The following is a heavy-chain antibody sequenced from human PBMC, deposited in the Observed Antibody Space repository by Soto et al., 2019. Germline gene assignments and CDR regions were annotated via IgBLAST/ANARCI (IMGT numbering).Heavy chain of an antibody. Sequence: EVQLLESGGGLVQPGGSLRLSCAASGFTLSTYAMSWVRQAPGTGLEWVSTISASGGNTYYADSVKGRFTISRDNSKNTLELQMNTLRAEDTAIYYCAKDLCTYSSGSCYFGNWGQGTLVTVSS. J-gene: IGHJ4*02. CDR3: AKDLCTYSSGSCYFGN. D-gene: IGHD6-19*01. V-gene: IGHV3-23*01. CDR2: ISASGGNT. CDR1: GFTLSTYA.